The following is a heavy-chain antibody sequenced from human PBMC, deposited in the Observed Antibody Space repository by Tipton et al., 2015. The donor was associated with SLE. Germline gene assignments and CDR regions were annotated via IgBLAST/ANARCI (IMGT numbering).Heavy chain of an antibody. Sequence: SLRLSCAASGFTVSSNYMSWVRQAPGKGLEWVSVIYSGGSTYYEDSVKGRFTISRDNSKNTLYLQMNSLRAEDTAVYYCARVRRYSSGWMGWFDPWGQGNLVTVSS. D-gene: IGHD6-19*01. J-gene: IGHJ5*02. CDR1: GFTVSSNY. CDR3: ARVRRYSSGWMGWFDP. V-gene: IGHV3-66*02. CDR2: IYSGGST.